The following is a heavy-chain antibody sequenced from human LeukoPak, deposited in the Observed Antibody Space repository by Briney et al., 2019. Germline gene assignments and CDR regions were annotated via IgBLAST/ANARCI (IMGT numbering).Heavy chain of an antibody. CDR1: GGTFSSYT. Sequence: ASVKVSCKASGGTFSSYTISWLRQAPAQGLEWMGRIIPILGIANYAQKFQGRVTITGDKSTSTAYMELSSLRSEDTAVYYCAREEAPSLYYFDYWGQGTLVTVSS. V-gene: IGHV1-69*04. CDR2: IIPILGIA. CDR3: AREEAPSLYYFDY. J-gene: IGHJ4*02.